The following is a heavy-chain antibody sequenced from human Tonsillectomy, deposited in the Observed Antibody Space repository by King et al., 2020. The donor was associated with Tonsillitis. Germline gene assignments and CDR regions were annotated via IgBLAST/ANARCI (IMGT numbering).Heavy chain of an antibody. J-gene: IGHJ4*02. V-gene: IGHV3-30-3*01. D-gene: IGHD6-13*01. CDR1: GFTFSSYA. Sequence: VQLVESGGGVVQPGRSLRLSCAASGFTFSSYAMHWVRQAPGKGLEWVAVISYDGSNKYYADPVKGRFTISRDNSKNTLYLQMNSLRAEDTAVYYCAGGGGSSWYLGQGTLVTVSS. CDR3: AGGGGSSWY. CDR2: ISYDGSNK.